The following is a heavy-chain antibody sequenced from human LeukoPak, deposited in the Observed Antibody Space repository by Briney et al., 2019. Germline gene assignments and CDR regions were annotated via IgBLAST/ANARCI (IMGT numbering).Heavy chain of an antibody. J-gene: IGHJ4*02. V-gene: IGHV3-53*01. D-gene: IGHD3-22*01. CDR3: TSYYYYDSSAPIGLERY. CDR2: VYSDGTT. Sequence: GGSLRLSCAASGFSISTKYMSWVRQAPGKGLEWVSVVYSDGTTHYADSVKGRFTISRDNSKNTLYLQMNSLKTEDTAVYYCTSYYYYDSSAPIGLERYWGQGTLVTVSS. CDR1: GFSISTKY.